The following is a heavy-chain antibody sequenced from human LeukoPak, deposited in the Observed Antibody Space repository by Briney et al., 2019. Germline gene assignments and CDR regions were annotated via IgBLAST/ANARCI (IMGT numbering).Heavy chain of an antibody. CDR1: GGSISSGGYS. D-gene: IGHD3-10*01. CDR3: DRGGVEYYGSGSYYWAFDI. CDR2: IYHSGNT. V-gene: IGHV4-30-2*01. J-gene: IGHJ3*02. Sequence: SETLSLTCAVSGGSISSGGYSWSWIRPPPGQGLEWIGYIYHSGNTYYNPSHKSRVTISVDRSKNQFSLKLSSVTAADTAVYYCDRGGVEYYGSGSYYWAFDIWGQGTMVTVSS.